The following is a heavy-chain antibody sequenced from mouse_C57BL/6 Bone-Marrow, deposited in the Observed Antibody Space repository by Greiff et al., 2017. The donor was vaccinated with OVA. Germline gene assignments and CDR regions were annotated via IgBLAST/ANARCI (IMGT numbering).Heavy chain of an antibody. Sequence: EVQLVESGGGLVKPGGSLKLSCAASGFTFSDYGMHWVRQAPEKGLEWVAYISSGSSTIYYADTVKGGFTISRDNAKNPLFLQMTSLRSEDTAMYYCARVYGSSYFDYWGQGTTLTVSS. CDR1: GFTFSDYG. D-gene: IGHD1-1*01. J-gene: IGHJ2*01. CDR3: ARVYGSSYFDY. CDR2: ISSGSSTI. V-gene: IGHV5-17*01.